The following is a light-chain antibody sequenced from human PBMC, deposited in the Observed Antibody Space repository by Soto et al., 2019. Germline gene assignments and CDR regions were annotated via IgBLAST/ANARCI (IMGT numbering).Light chain of an antibody. CDR3: SSYASSSTLV. CDR2: DVS. J-gene: IGLJ1*01. Sequence: QSVLTQSASVSGSPGQSITISCTGTSSDVGDYNYVSWYQQHPGKAPKLMIYDVSNRPSGVSNRFSGSKSGNTSSLSISVLQAEDEAEYYCSSYASSSTLVFGTGTKVTVL. CDR1: SSDVGDYNY. V-gene: IGLV2-14*01.